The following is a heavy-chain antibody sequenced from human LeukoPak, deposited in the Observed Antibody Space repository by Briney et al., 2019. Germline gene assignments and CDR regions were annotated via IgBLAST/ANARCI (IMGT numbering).Heavy chain of an antibody. CDR1: GYSFTHHN. J-gene: IGHJ4*02. D-gene: IGHD4-17*01. V-gene: IGHV1-2*02. Sequence: ASVKVSCNDSGYSFTHHNVHWVRQAPGQALEWMGWIKPNNGDTKFSQKFQDRVTLTSDTSIDTAYMEMSGLTSDDTAIYYCARVLSAVTSTFDYWGQGTLVTVSS. CDR2: IKPNNGDT. CDR3: ARVLSAVTSTFDY.